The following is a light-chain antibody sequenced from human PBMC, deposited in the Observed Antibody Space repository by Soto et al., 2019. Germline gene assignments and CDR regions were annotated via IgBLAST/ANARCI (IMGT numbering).Light chain of an antibody. V-gene: IGLV2-11*01. Sequence: QSVLTQPRSVSGSPGQSVTISCTGTSSDVGGCDYVSWYQQHPGKAPKLMIYDVTKRPSGVPDRFSGSRSGNTASLTISGLQAEDDADYYCCSYAGTYTFYVFGTGTKVTVL. CDR2: DVT. J-gene: IGLJ1*01. CDR3: CSYAGTYTFYV. CDR1: SSDVGGCDY.